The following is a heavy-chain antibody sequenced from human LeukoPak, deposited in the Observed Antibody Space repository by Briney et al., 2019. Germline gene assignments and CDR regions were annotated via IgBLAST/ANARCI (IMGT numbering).Heavy chain of an antibody. CDR2: IFSDGYTK. Sequence: GGSLRLSCAASGFIFSTYGMHWVRRAPGKGLEWVAVIFSDGYTKYYAGSVKDRFTISRDNSKNTLYLHMNSLIPGDTGVYYCARASGPFDFWGQGTLLAVSS. D-gene: IGHD3-10*01. CDR1: GFIFSTYG. J-gene: IGHJ4*02. CDR3: ARASGPFDF. V-gene: IGHV3-33*01.